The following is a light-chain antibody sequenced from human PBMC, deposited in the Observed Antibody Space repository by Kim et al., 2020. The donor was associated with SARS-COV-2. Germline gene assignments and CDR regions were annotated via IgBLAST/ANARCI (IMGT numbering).Light chain of an antibody. V-gene: IGLV3-9*01. CDR2: SDS. CDR1: NIGSKN. J-gene: IGLJ1*01. CDR3: QVWDSSTYV. Sequence: SYELTQPLSVSVALGQTARITCGGNNIGSKNVHWYQQKPGQAPVLVIYSDSNRPSGIPERFSGSNSGNTATLTISRAQAGDEADYYCQVWDSSTYVFGTG.